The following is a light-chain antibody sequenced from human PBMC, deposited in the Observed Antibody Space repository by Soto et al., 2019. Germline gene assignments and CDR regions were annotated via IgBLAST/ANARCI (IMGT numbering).Light chain of an antibody. V-gene: IGKV4-1*01. CDR3: QQYYSLPYT. CDR2: WAS. CDR1: QSVLYNSNNKSY. Sequence: DIVMTQSPDSLAVSLGERATINCKSTQSVLYNSNNKSYLAWYQQKPGQPPKLLIYWASSRESGVPDRFSGSGSGTDFTLTIGSLRAEDVAIYYCQQYYSLPYTFGQGTKLEI. J-gene: IGKJ2*01.